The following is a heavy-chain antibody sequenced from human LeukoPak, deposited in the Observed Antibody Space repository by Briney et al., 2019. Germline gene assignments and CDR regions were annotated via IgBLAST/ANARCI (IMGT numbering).Heavy chain of an antibody. Sequence: PGGSLRLSCAASGFTVSSNYMNWVRQAPGKGLEWVSAISGSGGSTYYADSVKGRFTISRDNSKNTLYLQMNSLRAEDTAVYYCAKAPCEYCSGGSLPDYWGQGTLVTVSS. CDR1: GFTVSSNY. J-gene: IGHJ4*02. D-gene: IGHD2-15*01. CDR2: ISGSGGST. CDR3: AKAPCEYCSGGSLPDY. V-gene: IGHV3-23*01.